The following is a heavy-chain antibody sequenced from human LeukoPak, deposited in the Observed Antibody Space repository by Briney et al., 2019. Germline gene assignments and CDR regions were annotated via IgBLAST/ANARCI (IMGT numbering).Heavy chain of an antibody. V-gene: IGHV4-39*07. CDR1: GGSISSGSYY. J-gene: IGHJ4*02. D-gene: IGHD3-10*01. CDR3: ARVSPDLLWFGGFDY. CDR2: IYYSGST. Sequence: SQTLSLTCTVSGGSISSGSYYWSWIRQPPGKGLEWIGSIYYSGSTYYNPPLKSRVTISVDTSKNQFSLKLSSVTAADTAVYYCARVSPDLLWFGGFDYWGQGTLVTVSS.